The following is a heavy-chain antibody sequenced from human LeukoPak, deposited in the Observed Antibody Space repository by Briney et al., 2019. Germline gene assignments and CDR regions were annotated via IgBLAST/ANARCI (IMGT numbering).Heavy chain of an antibody. CDR3: ARDDGGSSSLLRY. J-gene: IGHJ4*02. D-gene: IGHD6-13*01. CDR1: GYTFTGYY. V-gene: IGHV1-2*02. Sequence: GASVKVSCKASGYTFTGYYMHWVRQAPGQGLEWMGWINPNSGGTNYAQKFQGRVTMPRDTSISTAYMELSRLRSDDTAVYYCARDDGGSSSLLRYWGQGTLVTVSS. CDR2: INPNSGGT.